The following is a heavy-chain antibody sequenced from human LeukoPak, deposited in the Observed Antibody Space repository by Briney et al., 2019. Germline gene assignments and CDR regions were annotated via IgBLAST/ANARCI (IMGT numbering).Heavy chain of an antibody. CDR3: ARVLLSRIQLWPELDY. V-gene: IGHV3-33*01. D-gene: IGHD5-18*01. CDR2: IWYDGSNI. Sequence: PGGSLRLSCAASGFTFSSYGMHWVRQAPGKGLEWVAVIWYDGSNIYYADSVKGRFTISRDNSKNTLYLQMNSLRAEDTAVYYCARVLLSRIQLWPELDYWGQGTLVTVSS. CDR1: GFTFSSYG. J-gene: IGHJ4*02.